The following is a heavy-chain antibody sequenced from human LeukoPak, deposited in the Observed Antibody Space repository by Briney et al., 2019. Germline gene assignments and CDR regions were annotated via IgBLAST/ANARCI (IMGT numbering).Heavy chain of an antibody. Sequence: GGSLRLSCAASGFTFSSCGMHWVRQAPGKGLEWVAVIWYGGSNKYYADSVKGRFTISRDNSKTTLYLQMNSLRAEDTAVYYCAKVDGYYYYMDVWGKGTTVTVSS. V-gene: IGHV3-30*02. CDR2: IWYGGSNK. J-gene: IGHJ6*03. CDR1: GFTFSSCG. CDR3: AKVDGYYYYMDV. D-gene: IGHD5-24*01.